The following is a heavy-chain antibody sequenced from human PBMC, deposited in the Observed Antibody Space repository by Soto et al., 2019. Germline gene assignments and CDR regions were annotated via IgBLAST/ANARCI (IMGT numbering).Heavy chain of an antibody. CDR2: ISWNSGSI. V-gene: IGHV3-9*01. Sequence: GGSLRLSCAASGFTFDDYAMHWVRQAPGKGLEWVSGISWNSGSIGYADSVKGRFTISRDNAKNSLYLQMNSLRAEDTALYYCAKVGAVAGPPYYFDYWGQGTLVTVSS. CDR3: AKVGAVAGPPYYFDY. CDR1: GFTFDDYA. J-gene: IGHJ4*02. D-gene: IGHD6-19*01.